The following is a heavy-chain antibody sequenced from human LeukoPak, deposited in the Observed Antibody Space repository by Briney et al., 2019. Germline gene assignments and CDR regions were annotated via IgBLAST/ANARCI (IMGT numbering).Heavy chain of an antibody. D-gene: IGHD5-18*01. CDR3: ARDPRDTALSDAFDI. CDR1: GGTFSSYA. Sequence: GASVKVSCKASGGTFSSYAISWVRQAPGQGLEWMGGIIPIFGTANYAQKFQGRVTITADKSTSTAYMELSSLRSEDTAVYYCARDPRDTALSDAFDIWGQGTMVTVSS. J-gene: IGHJ3*02. V-gene: IGHV1-69*06. CDR2: IIPIFGTA.